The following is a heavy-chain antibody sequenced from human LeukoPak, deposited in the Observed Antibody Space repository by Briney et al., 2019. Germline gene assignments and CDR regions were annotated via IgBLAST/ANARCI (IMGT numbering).Heavy chain of an antibody. Sequence: SVKVSCKASGFTFTSSAMQWVRQARGQRLEWIGWIVVGSGNTNYAQKFQERVTITRDVSTSTAYMELSSLRSEDTAVYYCARVNDILTGYYLGGAFDPWGQGTLVTVSS. CDR3: ARVNDILTGYYLGGAFDP. J-gene: IGHJ5*02. D-gene: IGHD3-9*01. V-gene: IGHV1-58*02. CDR1: GFTFTSSA. CDR2: IVVGSGNT.